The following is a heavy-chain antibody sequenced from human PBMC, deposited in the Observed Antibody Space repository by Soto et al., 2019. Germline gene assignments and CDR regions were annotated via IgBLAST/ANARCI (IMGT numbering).Heavy chain of an antibody. CDR3: ARKGPRAARPNH. V-gene: IGHV3-11*01. CDR2: ISSSGTAT. D-gene: IGHD6-6*01. Sequence: QVQFVESGGGLVRPGGSLRLSCAASGFTFRDYDMSWIRQTPGKGLEWVSCISSSGTATYYSDSVKGRFTIARDNAKNSLYVEMNSLRVDDSAVYYCARKGPRAARPNHWGQGTLVTVSS. CDR1: GFTFRDYD. J-gene: IGHJ5*02.